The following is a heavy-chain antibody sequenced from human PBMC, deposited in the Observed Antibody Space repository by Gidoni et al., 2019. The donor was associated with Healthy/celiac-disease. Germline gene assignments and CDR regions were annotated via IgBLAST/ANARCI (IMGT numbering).Heavy chain of an antibody. Sequence: QLQLQESGPGLVKPSETLSLTCTVPGGSISSSGYYWGWVRQPPGKGLEWIGSIYYSGSTYYNPSLKSRVTIAVDTTKNQFSLKLSSVTAADTAVYYCAYGSGSYYRRGYFDYWGQGTLVTVSS. D-gene: IGHD3-10*01. J-gene: IGHJ4*02. CDR2: IYYSGST. CDR3: AYGSGSYYRRGYFDY. V-gene: IGHV4-39*07. CDR1: GGSISSSGYY.